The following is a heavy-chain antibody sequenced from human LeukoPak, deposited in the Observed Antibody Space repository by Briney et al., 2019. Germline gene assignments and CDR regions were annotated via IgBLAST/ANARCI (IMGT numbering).Heavy chain of an antibody. CDR2: IYYSGST. J-gene: IGHJ6*03. Sequence: SETLSLTCTVSGGSISSGSYYWSRIRQPPGKGLEWIGYIYYSGSTHYNPSLKSRVTISVDTSKNQFSLKLRSVTAADTAVYYCARTTEGYAGGPGYSYYYYMDVWGKGTTITISS. CDR1: GGSISSGSYY. V-gene: IGHV4-61*01. CDR3: ARTTEGYAGGPGYSYYYYMDV. D-gene: IGHD5-12*01.